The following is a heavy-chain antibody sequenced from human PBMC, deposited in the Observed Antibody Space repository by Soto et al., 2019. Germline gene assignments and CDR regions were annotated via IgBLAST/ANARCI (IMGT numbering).Heavy chain of an antibody. J-gene: IGHJ3*02. CDR2: IRDGGEST. CDR1: GFIFGNYM. Sequence: EVQLLESGGGLVQPGESLRLSCAFSGFIFGNYMMTWVRQAPGKGLEWVSTIRDGGESTYYADSVKGRFTISRDNSKNTXXFQMDSLGGEDTAVYYCAPHVHCSGGSCHYDAFDIRGQGTMVTVSS. V-gene: IGHV3-23*01. D-gene: IGHD2-15*01. CDR3: APHVHCSGGSCHYDAFDI.